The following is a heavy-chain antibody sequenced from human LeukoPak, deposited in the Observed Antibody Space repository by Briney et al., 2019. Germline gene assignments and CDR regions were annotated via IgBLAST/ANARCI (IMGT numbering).Heavy chain of an antibody. CDR2: ICTSGST. V-gene: IGHV4-4*07. D-gene: IGHD4-23*01. Sequence: SETLSLTCTVSGGSISSYYWSGIRRPAGKGLEWIGRICTSGSTNYNPSLKSRLNLPVDKYKNQFSLKLSSVTAADRDVYYCAREWGGNSVDAFDIWGQGTMVSVSS. CDR3: AREWGGNSVDAFDI. CDR1: GGSISSYY. J-gene: IGHJ3*02.